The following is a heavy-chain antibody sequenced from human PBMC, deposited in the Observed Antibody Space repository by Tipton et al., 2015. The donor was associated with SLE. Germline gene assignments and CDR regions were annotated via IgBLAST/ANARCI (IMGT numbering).Heavy chain of an antibody. V-gene: IGHV4-39*07. Sequence: LRLSCTVSGGSISSSSYYWGWIRQPPGKGLEWIGSIYYSGSTYYNPSLKSRVTISVDMSKNQFSLKLSSVTAADTAVYYCARDPSRYSGSQSPFDYWGQGTLVTVSS. CDR3: ARDPSRYSGSQSPFDY. J-gene: IGHJ4*02. CDR2: IYYSGST. D-gene: IGHD1-26*01. CDR1: GGSISSSSYY.